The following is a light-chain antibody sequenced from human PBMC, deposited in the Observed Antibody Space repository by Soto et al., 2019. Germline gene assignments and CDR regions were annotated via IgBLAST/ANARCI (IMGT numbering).Light chain of an antibody. CDR2: DAS. Sequence: DIQMTQSPSTVSASVGDRVTITCRASQSISSWLAWYQQKPGKAPKLLIYDASSLESGVPSRFSGSGSGTEFTLTISSLQPDDFATYYCQQYNSYSPATFXQGTKVDIK. J-gene: IGKJ1*01. V-gene: IGKV1-5*01. CDR1: QSISSW. CDR3: QQYNSYSPAT.